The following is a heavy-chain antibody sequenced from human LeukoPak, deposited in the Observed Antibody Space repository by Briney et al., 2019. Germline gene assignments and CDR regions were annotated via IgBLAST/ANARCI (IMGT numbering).Heavy chain of an antibody. CDR2: IYYSGST. Sequence: SETLSLTCAVYGGSFSTYYWNWIRKPPGKGLEWIGYIYYSGSTNYNPSLKSRVTISIDTSKNQFSLRLSSVTAADTAVYYCARGMTTVTTRWFDPWGQGTLVTVSS. CDR1: GGSFSTYY. D-gene: IGHD4-11*01. V-gene: IGHV4-59*01. J-gene: IGHJ5*02. CDR3: ARGMTTVTTRWFDP.